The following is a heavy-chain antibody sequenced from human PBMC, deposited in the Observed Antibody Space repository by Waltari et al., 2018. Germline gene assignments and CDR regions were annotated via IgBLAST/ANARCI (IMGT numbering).Heavy chain of an antibody. V-gene: IGHV1-69*10. CDR3: ARTQYSSSSEDYYYMDV. J-gene: IGHJ6*03. CDR1: GGTFSSYA. Sequence: QVQLVQSGAEVKKPGSSVKVSCKASGGTFSSYAISWVRQAPGQGLEWMGENIPILGIANYAQKFQGRVTITADKSTSTAYMELSSLRSEDTAVYYCARTQYSSSSEDYYYMDVWGKGTTVTVAS. CDR2: NIPILGIA. D-gene: IGHD6-6*01.